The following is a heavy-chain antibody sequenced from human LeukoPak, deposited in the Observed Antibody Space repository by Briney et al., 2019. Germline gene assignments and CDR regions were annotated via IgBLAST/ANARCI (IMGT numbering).Heavy chain of an antibody. Sequence: GGSLRLPCAASGFTVSSNYMSWVRQAPGKGLEWVSVIYSGGSTYYADSVKGRFTISRDNSKNTLYLQMNSLRAEDTAVYYCARALGAAAGIDYWGQGTLVTVSS. D-gene: IGHD6-13*01. V-gene: IGHV3-53*01. CDR1: GFTVSSNY. J-gene: IGHJ4*02. CDR2: IYSGGST. CDR3: ARALGAAAGIDY.